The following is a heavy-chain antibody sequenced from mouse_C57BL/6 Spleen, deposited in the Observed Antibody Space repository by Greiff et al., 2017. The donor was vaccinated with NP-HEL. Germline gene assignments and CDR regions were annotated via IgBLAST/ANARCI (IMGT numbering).Heavy chain of an antibody. CDR1: GYTFTSYW. V-gene: IGHV1-55*01. Sequence: QVQLQQPGAELVQPGASVKLSCKASGYTFTSYWITWVKQRPGQGLEWIGDIYPGSGSTNYNEKFKSKATLTVDTSSRTAYMQLSSLTSEDAAVDYCARDSSGYDYWGQGTTLTVSS. CDR3: ARDSSGYDY. CDR2: IYPGSGST. J-gene: IGHJ2*01. D-gene: IGHD3-2*02.